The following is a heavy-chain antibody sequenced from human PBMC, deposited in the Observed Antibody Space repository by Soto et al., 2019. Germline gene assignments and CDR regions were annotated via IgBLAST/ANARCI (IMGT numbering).Heavy chain of an antibody. D-gene: IGHD3-22*01. V-gene: IGHV1-46*01. CDR1: GYTFTSYY. J-gene: IGHJ4*02. CDR3: ARAGKEVVVITDPPDY. Sequence: QVQLVQSGAEVKKPGASVKVSCKASGYTFTSYYMHWVRQAPGQGLEWMGIINPSGGSTSYAQKFQGRVTMTRDTSTSTVYMELSSLRSEDTAVYYCARAGKEVVVITDPPDYWGQGTLVTVSS. CDR2: INPSGGST.